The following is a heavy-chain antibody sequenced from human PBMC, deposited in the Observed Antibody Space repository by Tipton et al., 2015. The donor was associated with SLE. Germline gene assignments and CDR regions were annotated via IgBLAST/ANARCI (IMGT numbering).Heavy chain of an antibody. D-gene: IGHD3-10*01. J-gene: IGHJ4*02. V-gene: IGHV1-2*02. Sequence: QSGAEVKKPGASVKVSCKAFGFTFTDYYFHWFRQAPGQGLEWMGWINPNTGVTTYAQKFQGRVTMTSDTSITTVYMELNGLRSDDSAVYYCATDPDPGTYFDHWGQGSLIIVSS. CDR1: GFTFTDYY. CDR2: INPNTGVT. CDR3: ATDPDPGTYFDH.